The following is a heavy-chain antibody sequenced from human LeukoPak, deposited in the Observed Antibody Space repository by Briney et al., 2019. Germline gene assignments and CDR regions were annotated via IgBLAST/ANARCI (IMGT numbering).Heavy chain of an antibody. CDR2: INPSGGGT. V-gene: IGHV1-2*02. J-gene: IGHJ5*02. CDR3: AREGLNWLVVLITSTASWFDP. D-gene: IGHD2-2*01. CDR1: GYTFTSYH. Sequence: ASVKVSCKAAGYTFTSYHMHWGRQAPGQGLGWVGIINPSGGGTNYAQKFQGRVTMTRDTSISTAYMDLSRLTSDDTAVYYCAREGLNWLVVLITSTASWFDPWGQGTLVTVSS.